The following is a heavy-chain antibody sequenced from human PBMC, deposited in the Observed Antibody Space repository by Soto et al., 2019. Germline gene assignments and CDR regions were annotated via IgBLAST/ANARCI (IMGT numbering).Heavy chain of an antibody. Sequence: LXLSCEGSGLSCNDHPMHRVRQAPGRGLEWVSSISSSSSYIYYSDSVKGRLTISRDNAKSTLYLQMNSLRAQDTAGYYCARDAIKSPGINYYGMDVWGQGNTVTVSS. J-gene: IGHJ6*02. CDR1: GLSCNDHP. V-gene: IGHV3-21*06. CDR3: ARDAIKSPGINYYGMDV. CDR2: ISSSSSYI.